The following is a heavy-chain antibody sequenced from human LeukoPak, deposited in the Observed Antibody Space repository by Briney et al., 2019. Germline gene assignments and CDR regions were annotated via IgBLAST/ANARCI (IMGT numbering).Heavy chain of an antibody. V-gene: IGHV3-48*01. CDR3: ARDPHPDIVVVPAAGFLVGGYYYYGMDV. D-gene: IGHD2-2*01. CDR2: ISSSSSTI. Sequence: GGSLRLSCAASGFTFSSYSMNWVRQAPGKGLEWVSYISSSSSTIYYADSVKGRFTISRDNAKNSLYLQMNSLRAEDTAVYYCARDPHPDIVVVPAAGFLVGGYYYYGMDVWGQGTTVTVSS. CDR1: GFTFSSYS. J-gene: IGHJ6*02.